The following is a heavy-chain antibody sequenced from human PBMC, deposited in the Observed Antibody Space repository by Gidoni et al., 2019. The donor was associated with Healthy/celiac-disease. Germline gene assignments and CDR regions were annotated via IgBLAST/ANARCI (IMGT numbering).Heavy chain of an antibody. Sequence: EVQLLESGGGLVQPGGSLRLSCAASGFTFSIYAMSWVRQAPGKGLEWFSAISGSGGSTYYADSVKGRFTISRDNSKNTLYLQMNSLRAEDTAVYYCAKVNYDFWSGYNMYYFDYWGQGTLVTVSS. CDR2: ISGSGGST. D-gene: IGHD3-3*01. J-gene: IGHJ4*02. V-gene: IGHV3-23*01. CDR1: GFTFSIYA. CDR3: AKVNYDFWSGYNMYYFDY.